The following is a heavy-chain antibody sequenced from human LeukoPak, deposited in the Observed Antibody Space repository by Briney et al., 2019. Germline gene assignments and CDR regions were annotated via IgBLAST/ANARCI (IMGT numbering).Heavy chain of an antibody. J-gene: IGHJ4*02. Sequence: GASVKVSCKASGGTFSNYAISWVRQAPGQGLEWMGGIIPIFGTASYAQKFQGRVTITADESTSTAYMELSSLRSEDTAVYYCARTSYDYVWGSYRLFDYWGQGTLVTVSS. CDR3: ARTSYDYVWGSYRLFDY. D-gene: IGHD3-16*02. V-gene: IGHV1-69*13. CDR2: IIPIFGTA. CDR1: GGTFSNYA.